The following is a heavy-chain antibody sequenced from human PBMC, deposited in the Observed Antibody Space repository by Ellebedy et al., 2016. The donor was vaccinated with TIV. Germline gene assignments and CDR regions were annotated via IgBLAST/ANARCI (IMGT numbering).Heavy chain of an antibody. D-gene: IGHD3-16*01. CDR3: TRFEIISGGGYGMDV. V-gene: IGHV3-13*01. Sequence: GGSLRLSXAASGFTFSLYDMHWVRQSTRKGLEWVASIDNAGDTYYPGSVKGRFTISRENAKNSLYLQMNSLRVEDTAVYYCTRFEIISGGGYGMDVWGQGTTVTVSS. CDR1: GFTFSLYD. CDR2: IDNAGDT. J-gene: IGHJ6*02.